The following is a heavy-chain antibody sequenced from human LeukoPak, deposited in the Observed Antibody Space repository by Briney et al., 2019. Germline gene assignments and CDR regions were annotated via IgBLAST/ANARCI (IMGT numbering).Heavy chain of an antibody. CDR1: GFTVSSNY. CDR2: IYSGGST. CDR3: AKVRTYFYHGLDV. J-gene: IGHJ6*02. Sequence: GGSLRLSCAASGFTVSSNYMSWVRQAPGKGLEWVSVIYSGGSTYYADSVKGRFTISRDNTKNTLFLQVNSLRAEDTAVYYCAKVRTYFYHGLDVWGQGTTVTVSS. D-gene: IGHD1-14*01. V-gene: IGHV3-53*01.